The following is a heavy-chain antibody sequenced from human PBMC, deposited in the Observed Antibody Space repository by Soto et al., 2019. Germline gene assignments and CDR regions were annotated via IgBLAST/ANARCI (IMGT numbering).Heavy chain of an antibody. Sequence: QVQLVESGGGVVQPGRSLRLSCAASGFPFSDYSMHWVRQAPGKGLDWVAVISFDGSIKFYADSVKGRFTISRDNSKNMMFLQMXXXXXXXXXXXXXXXETAILKQXIDYWGQXT. D-gene: IGHD1-26*01. CDR2: ISFDGSIK. V-gene: IGHV3-30*03. CDR1: GFPFSDYS. CDR3: XXETAILKQXIDY. J-gene: IGHJ4*02.